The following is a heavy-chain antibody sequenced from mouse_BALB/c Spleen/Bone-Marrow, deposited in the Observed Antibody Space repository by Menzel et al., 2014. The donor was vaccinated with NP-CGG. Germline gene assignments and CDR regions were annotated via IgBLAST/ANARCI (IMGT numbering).Heavy chain of an antibody. CDR1: GITFRNFG. Sequence: EVMLVESGGGLVQPGGSRKLSCAASGITFRNFGMHWVRQAPEKGLEWVAYISSGSSTIYYADTLKGRFTISRDNPKHTLFLQMTSLRSEDTAMYYCARIGRARGYAMDYWGQGTSVTVSS. D-gene: IGHD3-3*01. CDR2: ISSGSSTI. V-gene: IGHV5-17*02. CDR3: ARIGRARGYAMDY. J-gene: IGHJ4*01.